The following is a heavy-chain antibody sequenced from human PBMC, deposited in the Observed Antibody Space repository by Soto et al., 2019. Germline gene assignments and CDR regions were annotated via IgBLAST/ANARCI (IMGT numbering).Heavy chain of an antibody. CDR2: ISGSGGST. D-gene: IGHD6-13*01. Sequence: PGGSLRLSCAASGFTFSSYAMSWVRQAPGKGLEWVSAISGSGGSTYYADSVKGRFTISRDNSKNTLYLQMNSLRAEDTAVYYCAKEAASLVSHPYYFDYWGQGILVTVS. V-gene: IGHV3-23*01. CDR1: GFTFSSYA. CDR3: AKEAASLVSHPYYFDY. J-gene: IGHJ4*02.